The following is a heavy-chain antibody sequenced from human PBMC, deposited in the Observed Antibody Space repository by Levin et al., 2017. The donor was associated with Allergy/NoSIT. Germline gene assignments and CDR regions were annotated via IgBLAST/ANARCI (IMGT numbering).Heavy chain of an antibody. Sequence: GESLKISCAASGFTFSSYAMHWVRQAPGKGLEWVAVISYDGSNKYYADSVKGRFTISRDNSKNTLYLQMNSLRAEDTAVYYCARGGRGIQLWLENWGQGTLVTVSS. CDR1: GFTFSSYA. CDR2: ISYDGSNK. J-gene: IGHJ4*02. CDR3: ARGGRGIQLWLEN. D-gene: IGHD5-18*01. V-gene: IGHV3-30-3*01.